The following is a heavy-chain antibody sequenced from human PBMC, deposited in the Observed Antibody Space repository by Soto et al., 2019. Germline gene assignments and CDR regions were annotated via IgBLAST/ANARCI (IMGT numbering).Heavy chain of an antibody. CDR2: IYYSGST. CDR3: ARPNAIAARGNWFDP. Sequence: SETLSLTCTVSGGSISSSSYYWGWIRQPPGKGLEWIGSIYYSGSTYYNPSLKSRVTISVDTSKNQFSLKLSSVTAADTAVYYCARPNAIAARGNWFDPWGQGTLVTVSS. D-gene: IGHD6-6*01. J-gene: IGHJ5*02. CDR1: GGSISSSSYY. V-gene: IGHV4-39*01.